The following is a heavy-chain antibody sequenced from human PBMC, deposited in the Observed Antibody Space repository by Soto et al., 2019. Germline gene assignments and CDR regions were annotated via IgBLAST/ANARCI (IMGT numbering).Heavy chain of an antibody. CDR3: ARRGRYYGMDV. J-gene: IGHJ6*02. V-gene: IGHV4-39*01. Sequence: SETLSLTCTVSGGSISSSSYYWGWIRQPPGKGLEWIGSIYYSGSTYYNPSLKSRVTISVDTSKNQFSLKLSSVTAADTAVYYCARRGRYYGMDVWGQGTTVTVYS. CDR2: IYYSGST. CDR1: GGSISSSSYY. D-gene: IGHD3-16*01.